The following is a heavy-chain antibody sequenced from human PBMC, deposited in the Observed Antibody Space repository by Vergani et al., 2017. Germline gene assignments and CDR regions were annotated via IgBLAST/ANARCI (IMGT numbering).Heavy chain of an antibody. CDR1: GFTFSSYG. CDR3: ARDDANGGGMDV. Sequence: QVQLVESGGGVVQPGRSLRLSCAASGFTFSSYGMHWVRQAPGKGLEWVAVIWYDGSNKYYADSVKGRFTISRDNSKNTPYLQMNSLRAEDTAVYYCARDDANGGGMDVWGQGTTVTVSS. V-gene: IGHV3-33*01. J-gene: IGHJ6*02. CDR2: IWYDGSNK.